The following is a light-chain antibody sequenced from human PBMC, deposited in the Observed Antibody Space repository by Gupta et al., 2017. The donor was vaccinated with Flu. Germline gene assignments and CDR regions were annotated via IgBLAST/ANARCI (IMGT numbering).Light chain of an antibody. CDR3: AAEDASMNGVV. CDR2: SNN. V-gene: IGLV1-44*01. CDR1: SSNIGSNT. Sequence: QSVLTQPPSASGPPGQRVTISCSGSSSNIGSNTVNWYQQLPGTAPKLLIYSNNQRPSAAPARFSASKSATSASVATTWLQAEDEADYYCAAEDASMNGVVFGGGTKRTVL. J-gene: IGLJ2*01.